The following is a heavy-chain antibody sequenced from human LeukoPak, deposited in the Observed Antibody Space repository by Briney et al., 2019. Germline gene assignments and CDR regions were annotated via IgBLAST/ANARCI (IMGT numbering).Heavy chain of an antibody. Sequence: ASVKVSCKSSVYTFTTYDIHWVRQPTGQELEWMGWMSPNSGNTDYARKFQGRVTMTRNISTAKAYMELNSLRSEDTAVYYCATSADFGELGYWGQGTLVTVSS. D-gene: IGHD3-10*01. CDR3: ATSADFGELGY. CDR1: VYTFTTYD. J-gene: IGHJ4*02. CDR2: MSPNSGNT. V-gene: IGHV1-8*01.